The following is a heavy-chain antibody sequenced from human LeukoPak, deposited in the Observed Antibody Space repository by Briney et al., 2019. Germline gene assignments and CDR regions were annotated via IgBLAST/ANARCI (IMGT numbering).Heavy chain of an antibody. CDR3: ARDQGGVGY. Sequence: PGGSLRLSCAASGFNFSNYAIHWVRQAPGQGLEWVAVMSYDEKYKIYADSVKGRFTISRDNSKNSLYLQMNSLRAEDTAVYYCARDQGGVGYWGQGTLVTVSS. D-gene: IGHD3-16*01. V-gene: IGHV3-30*04. J-gene: IGHJ4*02. CDR1: GFNFSNYA. CDR2: MSYDEKYK.